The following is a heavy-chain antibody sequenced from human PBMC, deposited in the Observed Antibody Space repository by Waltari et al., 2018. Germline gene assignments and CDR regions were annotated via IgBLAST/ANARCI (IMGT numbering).Heavy chain of an antibody. D-gene: IGHD1-1*01. CDR3: ARSGTLDFDY. CDR1: GYSLSSGYS. CDR2: IYHSGST. V-gene: IGHV4-38-2*01. J-gene: IGHJ4*02. Sequence: QVQLQESGPGLVKPSETLSLTCAVSGYSLSSGYSWGWIRQPPGKGLEWIGSIYHSGSTYYNPSLKSRVTISVDTSKNQFSLKLSSVTAADTAVYYCARSGTLDFDYWGQGTLVTVSS.